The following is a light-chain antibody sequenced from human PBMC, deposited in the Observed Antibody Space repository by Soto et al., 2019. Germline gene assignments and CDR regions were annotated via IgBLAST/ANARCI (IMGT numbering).Light chain of an antibody. CDR3: QQYNNWPPLT. V-gene: IGKV1-9*01. CDR1: QGIRSY. Sequence: IQLTQSPSSLSASVGDRVTITCRASQGIRSYLAWYQQKLGKAPKLLIYVASILQSGVPSRFSGSGSGTEFTLTISSLQSEDFAVYYCQQYNNWPPLTFGGGTKVEIK. CDR2: VAS. J-gene: IGKJ4*01.